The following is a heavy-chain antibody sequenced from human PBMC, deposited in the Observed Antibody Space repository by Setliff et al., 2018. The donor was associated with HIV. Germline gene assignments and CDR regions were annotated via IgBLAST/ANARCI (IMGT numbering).Heavy chain of an antibody. D-gene: IGHD6-6*01. Sequence: SETLSLTCAVYGGSLSGYYWTWIRQPPGKGLEWIGEINHRGTTDYNPSLKSRVTISLDTSKNHLSLKLTSVTDADTAVYYCARVRRGSSARAPFDSWGQGALVTVSS. CDR1: GGSLSGYY. J-gene: IGHJ4*02. V-gene: IGHV4-34*01. CDR3: ARVRRGSSARAPFDS. CDR2: INHRGTT.